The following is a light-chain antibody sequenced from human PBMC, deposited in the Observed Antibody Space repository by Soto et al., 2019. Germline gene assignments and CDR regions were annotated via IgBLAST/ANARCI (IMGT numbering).Light chain of an antibody. CDR2: EDN. CDR1: SGSIASNY. V-gene: IGLV6-57*01. J-gene: IGLJ2*01. CDR3: QSYDSSSVV. Sequence: PAQSVSESPGKTVTISCTRSSGSIASNYVQWYQQRPGSSPTTVIYEDNQRPSGVPDRFSGSIDSSSNSASLTISGLKTEDEADYYCQSYDSSSVVFGGGTQLTVL.